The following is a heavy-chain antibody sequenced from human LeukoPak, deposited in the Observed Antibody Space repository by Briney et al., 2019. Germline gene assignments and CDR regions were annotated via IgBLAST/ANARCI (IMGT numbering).Heavy chain of an antibody. CDR2: IYTSGST. Sequence: SETLSLTCTVAGGSISSYYWSWIRQAAGKELEWIGRIYTSGSTNYNPSLKSRVTMSVDTSKNQFSLKLSSVTAADTAVYYCTRQEGGTTYDYWGQGTLVTVSS. CDR3: TRQEGGTTYDY. J-gene: IGHJ4*02. CDR1: GGSISSYY. V-gene: IGHV4-4*07. D-gene: IGHD1-7*01.